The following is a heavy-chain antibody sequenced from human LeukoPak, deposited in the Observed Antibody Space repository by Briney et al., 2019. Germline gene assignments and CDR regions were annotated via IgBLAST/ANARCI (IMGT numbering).Heavy chain of an antibody. CDR1: GFTFSSYW. J-gene: IGHJ3*02. D-gene: IGHD3-9*01. Sequence: GGSLRLSCAASGFTFSSYWMSWVRQAPGKGLEWVANIKQDGSEKYYVDSVKGRFTISRDNAKSSLYLQMNSLRAEDTAVYYCARGGYDILTGYYKDAFDIWGQGTMVTVSS. V-gene: IGHV3-7*01. CDR3: ARGGYDILTGYYKDAFDI. CDR2: IKQDGSEK.